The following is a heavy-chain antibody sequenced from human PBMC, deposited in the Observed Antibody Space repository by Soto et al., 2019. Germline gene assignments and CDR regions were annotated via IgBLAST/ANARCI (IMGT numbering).Heavy chain of an antibody. J-gene: IGHJ4*02. CDR1: GGSISSGGYY. D-gene: IGHD6-13*01. Sequence: PSETLSLTCSVSGGSISSGGYYWSWIRQHPGKGLEWIGYIYYTGLSNSNPSLNSRVTMSVDTSKNQFSLKLSSVTAADTAVYYCASHSSHWPFFDFWGQGTLVTVSS. V-gene: IGHV4-61*08. CDR2: IYYTGLS. CDR3: ASHSSHWPFFDF.